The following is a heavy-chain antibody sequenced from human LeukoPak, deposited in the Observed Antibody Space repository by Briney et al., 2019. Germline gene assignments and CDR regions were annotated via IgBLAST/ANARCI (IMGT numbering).Heavy chain of an antibody. CDR3: ARDLTPIVGATYFDY. CDR1: GGSVSSGGYY. CDR2: IYYSGST. J-gene: IGHJ4*02. Sequence: DPSETLSLTCTVSGGSVSSGGYYWSWIRQPPGKGLEWIGYIYYSGSTNYNPSLKSRVTISVDTSKNQFSLKLSSVTAADTAVYYCARDLTPIVGATYFDYWGQGTLVTVSS. D-gene: IGHD1-26*01. V-gene: IGHV4-61*08.